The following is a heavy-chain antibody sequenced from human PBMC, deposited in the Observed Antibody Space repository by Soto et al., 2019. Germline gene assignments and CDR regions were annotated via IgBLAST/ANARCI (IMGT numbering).Heavy chain of an antibody. CDR3: ARDGRTSGYYLDF. V-gene: IGHV4-31*03. D-gene: IGHD3-22*01. CDR1: GGSISSGGFY. Sequence: QVQLQESGPGLVKPSQTLSLTYTVSGGSISSGGFYWSWIRQLPGKGLEWIGFIYSNGNSYYNPFLQRRVHISIDKSKNKFPLKISSVTVADTAVYYCARDGRTSGYYLDFWGQGTLVTVSP. J-gene: IGHJ4*02. CDR2: IYSNGNS.